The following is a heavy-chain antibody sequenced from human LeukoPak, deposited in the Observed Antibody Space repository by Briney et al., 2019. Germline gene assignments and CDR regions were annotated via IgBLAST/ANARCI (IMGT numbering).Heavy chain of an antibody. D-gene: IGHD4-17*01. J-gene: IGHJ2*01. V-gene: IGHV1-18*01. CDR2: ISAYNGNT. Sequence: ASVKVSCKASEYTFTSYDINWVRQATGQGLEWMGWISAYNGNTNYAQKLQGRVTMTTDTSTSTAYMELRSLRSDDTAVYYCARERSWYFDLWGRGTLVTVSS. CDR3: ARERSWYFDL. CDR1: EYTFTSYD.